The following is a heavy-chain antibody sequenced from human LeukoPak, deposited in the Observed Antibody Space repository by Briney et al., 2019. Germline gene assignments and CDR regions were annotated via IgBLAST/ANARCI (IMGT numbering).Heavy chain of an antibody. Sequence: GGSLRLSCAASGFIFSDYWMHWVRQGPGKGLVWVSRIKSDGSSTSYADSVKGRFTISRDNAKNTVYVHMNSLRDEDTAVYYCARFYGGSAFDIWGQGTMVTVSS. J-gene: IGHJ3*02. CDR1: GFIFSDYW. CDR2: IKSDGSST. V-gene: IGHV3-74*01. CDR3: ARFYGGSAFDI. D-gene: IGHD3-16*01.